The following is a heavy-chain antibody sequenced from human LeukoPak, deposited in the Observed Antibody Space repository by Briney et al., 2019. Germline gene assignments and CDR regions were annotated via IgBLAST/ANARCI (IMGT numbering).Heavy chain of an antibody. V-gene: IGHV3-23*01. J-gene: IGHJ4*02. Sequence: GGSLRLSCAASGFTFSSYAMSWVRQAPGKGLEWVPAISGSGGSTYYADSVKGRFTISRDNSKNTLYLQMNSLRAEDTAVYYCARVTSGSSYRPFDYWGQGTLVTVSS. CDR2: ISGSGGST. D-gene: IGHD3-10*01. CDR3: ARVTSGSSYRPFDY. CDR1: GFTFSSYA.